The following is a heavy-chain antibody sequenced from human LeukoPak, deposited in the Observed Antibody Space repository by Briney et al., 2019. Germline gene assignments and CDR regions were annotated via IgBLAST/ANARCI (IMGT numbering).Heavy chain of an antibody. J-gene: IGHJ6*04. CDR3: AKETDCGGGSCSFYYYYYGMDV. Sequence: GGSLRLSCAASGFTFSSYGMHWVRQAPGKGLEWVAVISYDGSNKYYADSVKGRFTISRDNSKNTLYLQMNSLRAEDTAVYYCAKETDCGGGSCSFYYYYYGMDVWGKGTTVTVSS. CDR1: GFTFSSYG. CDR2: ISYDGSNK. V-gene: IGHV3-30*18. D-gene: IGHD2-15*01.